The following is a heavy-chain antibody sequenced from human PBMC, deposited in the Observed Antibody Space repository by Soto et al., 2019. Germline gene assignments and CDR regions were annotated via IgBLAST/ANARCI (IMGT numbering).Heavy chain of an antibody. CDR2: INPNSGGT. Sequence: ASVKVSCKASGYTFTGYYMHWVRQAPGQGLEWMGWINPNSGGTNYAQKFQGWVTMTRDTSISTAYMELSRLRSEDTAVYYCAGGAIFGVVITHYYYGMDVWGQGTTVTVSS. CDR3: AGGAIFGVVITHYYYGMDV. V-gene: IGHV1-2*04. J-gene: IGHJ6*02. D-gene: IGHD3-3*01. CDR1: GYTFTGYY.